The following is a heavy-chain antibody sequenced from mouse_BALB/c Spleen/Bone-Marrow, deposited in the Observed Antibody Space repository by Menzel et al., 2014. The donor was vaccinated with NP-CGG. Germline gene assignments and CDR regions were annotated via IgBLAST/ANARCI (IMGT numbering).Heavy chain of an antibody. CDR2: ISNGGGST. CDR3: ARNAFYRGYAMDY. J-gene: IGHJ4*01. V-gene: IGHV5-12*02. D-gene: IGHD2-12*01. Sequence: EVQGVESGGGLVQPGGSLKLSSATSGFTFSDYYMYWVRQTPEKRLEWVAYISNGGGSTYYPDTVKGRFTISRDNAKNTLYLQMSRLKSEDTAMYYCARNAFYRGYAMDYWGQGTSVTVSS. CDR1: GFTFSDYY.